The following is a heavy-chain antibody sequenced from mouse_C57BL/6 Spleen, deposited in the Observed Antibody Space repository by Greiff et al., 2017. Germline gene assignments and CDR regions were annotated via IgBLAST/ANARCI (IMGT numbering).Heavy chain of an antibody. J-gene: IGHJ3*01. CDR1: GYTFTSYW. Sequence: QVQLQQPGAELVMPGASVKLSCKASGYTFTSYWMHWVKQRPGQGLEWIGEIDPSDSYTNYNQKFKGKSTLTVDKSSSTAYMQLSSLTSEDSAVYYCARSDYYETWFAYWGQGTLVTVSA. D-gene: IGHD2-4*01. CDR3: ARSDYYETWFAY. CDR2: IDPSDSYT. V-gene: IGHV1-69*01.